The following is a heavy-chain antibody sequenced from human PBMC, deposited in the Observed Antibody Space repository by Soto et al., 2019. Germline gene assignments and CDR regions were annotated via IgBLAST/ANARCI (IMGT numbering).Heavy chain of an antibody. D-gene: IGHD6-13*01. Sequence: LSLSCFASGFAFSDYYMSWIRQAPGKGLEWVSYISSSGSTIYYADSVKGRFTISRDNAKNSLYLQMNSLRAEDTDVYYCARASRIAAAGTTHYYYYGMDAWGQATKVTVS. CDR2: ISSSGSTI. V-gene: IGHV3-11*01. J-gene: IGHJ6*02. CDR3: ARASRIAAAGTTHYYYYGMDA. CDR1: GFAFSDYY.